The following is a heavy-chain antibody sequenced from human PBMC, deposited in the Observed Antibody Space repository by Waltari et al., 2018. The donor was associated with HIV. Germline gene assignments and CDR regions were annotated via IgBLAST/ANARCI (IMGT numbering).Heavy chain of an antibody. Sequence: QVELQQWGTGLLKPSETLSLTCDVYGESFSDYHSEPHTSFNDNCWIWFRQPPGKALEWIGEISRGGSTNYNPSLKRPISLSIDTSKKQFSLKLPSVTAADTAVYYCARGVGPDHIWANYPDFWGQGSLVVVSP. CDR3: ARGVGPDHIWANYPDF. J-gene: IGHJ4*02. CDR1: GESFSDYH. CDR2: ISRGGST. D-gene: IGHD3-16*01. V-gene: IGHV4-34*01.